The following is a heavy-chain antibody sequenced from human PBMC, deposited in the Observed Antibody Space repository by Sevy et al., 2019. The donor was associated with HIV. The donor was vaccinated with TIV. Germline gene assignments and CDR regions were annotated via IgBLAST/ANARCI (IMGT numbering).Heavy chain of an antibody. D-gene: IGHD5-18*01. Sequence: GGSLRLSCAASGFTFSSYSMSWVRQAPGNGLEWVSYISSSSSTIYYADSVKGRFTISRDNAKNSLYLQMNSLRDEDTAVYYCARDKAVGYSYSDWYFDLWGRGTLVTVSS. CDR2: ISSSSSTI. J-gene: IGHJ2*01. CDR3: ARDKAVGYSYSDWYFDL. CDR1: GFTFSSYS. V-gene: IGHV3-48*02.